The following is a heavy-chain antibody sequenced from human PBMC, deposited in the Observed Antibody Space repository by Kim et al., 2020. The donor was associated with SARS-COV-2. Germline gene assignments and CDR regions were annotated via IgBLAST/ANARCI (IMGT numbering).Heavy chain of an antibody. V-gene: IGHV5-51*01. CDR1: GYSFTSYW. D-gene: IGHD3-22*01. CDR3: ARQFTMIVVVTQIDAFDI. Sequence: GESLKISCKGSGYSFTSYWIGWVRQMPGKGLEWMGIIYPGDSDTRYSPSFQGQVTISADKSISTAYLQWSSLKASDTAMYYCARQFTMIVVVTQIDAFDIWGQGTMVTVSS. CDR2: IYPGDSDT. J-gene: IGHJ3*02.